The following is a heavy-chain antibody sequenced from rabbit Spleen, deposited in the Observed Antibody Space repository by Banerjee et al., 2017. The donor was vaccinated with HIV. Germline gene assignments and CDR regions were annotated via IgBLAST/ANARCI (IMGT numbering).Heavy chain of an antibody. D-gene: IGHD1-1*01. J-gene: IGHJ4*01. CDR3: ARDPAYASSSGYNIPNL. V-gene: IGHV1S43*01. CDR2: IYTTSGSI. CDR1: GIDFRTYYN. Sequence: QQQLEESGGGLVKPGGTLTLTCKASGIDFRTYYNMCWVRQAPGKGPELIACIYTTSGSIWYASWVNGRFTISSHNAQNTLYLQLNSLTAADTATYFCARDPAYASSSGYNIPNLWGPGTLVTVS.